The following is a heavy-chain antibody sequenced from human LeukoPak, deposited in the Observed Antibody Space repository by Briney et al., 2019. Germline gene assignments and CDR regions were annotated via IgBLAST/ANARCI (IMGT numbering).Heavy chain of an antibody. CDR1: GFTFSSYE. D-gene: IGHD4-17*01. CDR2: ISSSGSTI. CDR3: ARGNTVFDY. V-gene: IGHV3-48*03. J-gene: IGHJ4*02. Sequence: GGSLRLSCAASGFTFSSYEMNWVRQAPGKGLEWVSYISSSGSTIYYADSVKGRFTISRDNAKNPLYLQMNSLRAEDTAVYYCARGNTVFDYWGQGTLVTVSS.